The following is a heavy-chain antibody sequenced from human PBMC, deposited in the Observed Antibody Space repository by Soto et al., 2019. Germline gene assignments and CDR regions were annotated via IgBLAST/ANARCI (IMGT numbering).Heavy chain of an antibody. CDR1: EFTFSSYG. CDR3: ANSRDSSSSLN. V-gene: IGHV3-33*06. D-gene: IGHD6-6*01. Sequence: GGSLRLSCAASEFTFSSYGMHWVRQAPGKGLEWVAVIWYDGSKKYYADSVKGRFTISRDNSKNTLYLQMNSLRAEDTAVYYCANSRDSSSSLNWGQGTLVTVSS. J-gene: IGHJ4*02. CDR2: IWYDGSKK.